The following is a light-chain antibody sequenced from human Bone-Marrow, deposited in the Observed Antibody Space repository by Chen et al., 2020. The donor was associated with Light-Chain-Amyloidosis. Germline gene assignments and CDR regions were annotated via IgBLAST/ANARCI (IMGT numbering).Light chain of an antibody. CDR3: QQYGTSPLA. CDR2: GSS. V-gene: IGKV3-20*01. J-gene: IGKJ4*01. CDR1: QTISSNY. Sequence: EIVLTQSPGTLSLSPGEGANLSCRASQTISSNYLTWYQQKFGQAPRLLIYGSSSRATGIPDRFTGSGSGTDFTLTINRLEPEDFARYYCQQYGTSPLAVGGGTKEEIK.